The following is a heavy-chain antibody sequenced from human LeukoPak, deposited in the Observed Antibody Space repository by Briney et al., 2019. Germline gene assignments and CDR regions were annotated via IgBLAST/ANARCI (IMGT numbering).Heavy chain of an antibody. D-gene: IGHD3-10*01. J-gene: IGHJ4*02. CDR3: ARDIKRGVNPY. CDR1: GFTFSSYA. Sequence: GGSLRLSCAASGFTFSSYAMSWVRQAPGKGLEWVSSISSSSSYIYYADSVKGRFTVSRDNAKNSLYLQMNSLRAEDTAVYYCARDIKRGVNPYWGQGTLVTVSS. CDR2: ISSSSSYI. V-gene: IGHV3-21*01.